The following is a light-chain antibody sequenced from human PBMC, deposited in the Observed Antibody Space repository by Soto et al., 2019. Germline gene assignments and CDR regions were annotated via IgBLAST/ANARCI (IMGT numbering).Light chain of an antibody. CDR1: QSIRGW. CDR2: AAS. V-gene: IGKV1-5*03. Sequence: DIQMTQSPSTLSASVGDRVTITCRASQSIRGWLAWLQQQPGKAPKLLIYAASNLESAVPSRFSGSGSGTEFTPTINGLQPDDFATYYCQQYITYPWTFGQGTKVDI. CDR3: QQYITYPWT. J-gene: IGKJ1*01.